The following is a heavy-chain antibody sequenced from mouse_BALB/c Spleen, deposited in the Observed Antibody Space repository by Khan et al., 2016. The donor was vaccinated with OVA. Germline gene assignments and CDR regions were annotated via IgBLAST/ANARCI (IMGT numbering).Heavy chain of an antibody. J-gene: IGHJ3*01. CDR1: GFSLSTYG. V-gene: IGHV2-2*01. D-gene: IGHD2-14*01. CDR2: IWSGGNT. CDR3: ARNSYMYDFTY. Sequence: VELVESGPGLVQPSQSLSITCTVSGFSLSTYGVHWVRQSPGKGLEWLGLIWSGGNTDYNAAFISRLSISKDNSKSQVFFTMNSLQTDDTAIYYCARNSYMYDFTYWGQGTLVTVSA.